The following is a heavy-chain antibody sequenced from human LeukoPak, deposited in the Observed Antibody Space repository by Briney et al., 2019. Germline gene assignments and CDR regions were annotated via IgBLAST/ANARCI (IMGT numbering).Heavy chain of an antibody. CDR2: ISAYNGNT. J-gene: IGHJ4*02. CDR1: GYTFTSYG. V-gene: IGHV1-18*01. D-gene: IGHD6-19*01. CDR3: ARAGYSSGWYGYIYYFDY. Sequence: GASVKVSCKASGYTFTSYGISWVRQAPGQGLEWMGWISAYNGNTNYAQKLQGRVTMTTDTSTSTAYMELRSLRSDDTAVYYCARAGYSSGWYGYIYYFDYWGQGTLVTVSS.